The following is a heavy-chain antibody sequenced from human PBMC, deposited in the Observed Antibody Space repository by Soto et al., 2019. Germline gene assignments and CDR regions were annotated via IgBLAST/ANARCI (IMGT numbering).Heavy chain of an antibody. CDR2: IDPSDSYT. J-gene: IGHJ3*02. D-gene: IGHD3-9*01. CDR1: GYSFTSYW. V-gene: IGHV5-10-1*01. Sequence: GESLKISCKGSGYSFTSYWISWVRQMPGKGLEWMGRIDPSDSYTSYSPSFQGHVTISADKSISTAYLQWSSLKASDTAMYYCARTSLRYFDWSPQNAFDIWGQGTMVTVSS. CDR3: ARTSLRYFDWSPQNAFDI.